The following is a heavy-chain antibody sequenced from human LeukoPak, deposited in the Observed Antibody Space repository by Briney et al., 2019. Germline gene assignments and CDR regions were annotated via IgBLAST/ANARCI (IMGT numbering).Heavy chain of an antibody. J-gene: IGHJ4*02. CDR1: GYTFTGYY. Sequence: ASVKVSCKASGYTFTGYYMHWVRQAPGQGLEWMGWINPNSGGTNYAQKFQGRVTMTRDTSISTAYMELSRLRSDDTAVYYCARGQAGFGLVSEYWGQGTLVTVSS. CDR2: INPNSGGT. CDR3: ARGQAGFGLVSEY. D-gene: IGHD3-16*01. V-gene: IGHV1-2*02.